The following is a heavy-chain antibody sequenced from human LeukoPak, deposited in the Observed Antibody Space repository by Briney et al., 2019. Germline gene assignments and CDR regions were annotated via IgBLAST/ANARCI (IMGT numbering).Heavy chain of an antibody. V-gene: IGHV3-7*03. D-gene: IGHD2-15*01. J-gene: IGHJ4*02. Sequence: GGSLRLSCVVSGFTFNRCWMNWVRQAPGKGLEWVAHINPDGRDTYYVDSVKGRFTISRDNAQNSMYLQVNSLRAEDTAVYYCARDVVSGAPGHDYWGQGTLATVSS. CDR1: GFTFNRCW. CDR2: INPDGRDT. CDR3: ARDVVSGAPGHDY.